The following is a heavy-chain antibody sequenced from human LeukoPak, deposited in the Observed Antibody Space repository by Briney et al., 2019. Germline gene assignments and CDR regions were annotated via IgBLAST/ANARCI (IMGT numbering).Heavy chain of an antibody. CDR2: IIPIFGTA. CDR1: GGTFSSYA. CDR3: ARGGGGYCSSTSCYKGGYYFDY. D-gene: IGHD2-2*02. V-gene: IGHV1-69*05. Sequence: GASVKVSCKASGGTFSSYAISWVRQAPGQGLEWMGGIIPIFGTANYAQKFQGRVTITTDESTSTAYMELSSLRSEDTAVYYCARGGGGYCSSTSCYKGGYYFDYWGQGTLVTVSS. J-gene: IGHJ4*02.